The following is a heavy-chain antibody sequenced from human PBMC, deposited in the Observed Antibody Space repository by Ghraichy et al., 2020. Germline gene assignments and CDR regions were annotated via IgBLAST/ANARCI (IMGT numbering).Heavy chain of an antibody. J-gene: IGHJ4*01. Sequence: LSLTCAASGFRFSDFYMSWTRQTPGKGLEWVSSISGSDNTIYYADSVKGRFTISRDNAKNSLYLQMNSLSAEDTAVYYCARDRRGVAATDQCYWGQGSLVTVPP. CDR1: GFRFSDFY. CDR2: ISGSDNTI. CDR3: ARDRRGVAATDQCY. V-gene: IGHV3-11*01. D-gene: IGHD6-13*01.